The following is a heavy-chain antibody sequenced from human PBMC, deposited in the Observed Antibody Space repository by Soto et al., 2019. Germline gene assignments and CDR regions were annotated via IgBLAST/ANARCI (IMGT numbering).Heavy chain of an antibody. CDR2: ISTTSFTI. Sequence: GGSLRLSCAASGFSFSTYDMDWVRQAPGKAPEWIANISTTSFTIYYADSVKVRFTISIDNARNSLYLEMKSLRDEDTAVYYCARDRCFDGSCYSASHXWGQGILVTVSX. J-gene: IGHJ4*02. CDR3: ARDRCFDGSCYSASHX. V-gene: IGHV3-48*02. CDR1: GFSFSTYD. D-gene: IGHD2-15*01.